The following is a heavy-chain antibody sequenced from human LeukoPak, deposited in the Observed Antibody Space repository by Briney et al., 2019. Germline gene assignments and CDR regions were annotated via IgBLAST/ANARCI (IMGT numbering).Heavy chain of an antibody. D-gene: IGHD3-22*01. J-gene: IGHJ3*01. CDR2: ISGTGGST. CDR3: ARDTYYDSSGRRNAFDV. CDR1: GFTFITYA. Sequence: GGSLRLSCAASGFTFITYAMTWVRQAPGKGLEWVSAISGTGGSTYYADSVRGRFTISRDNSKNTLYLQMNSLRAEDAAVYYCARDTYYDSSGRRNAFDVWGQGTMVTVSS. V-gene: IGHV3-23*01.